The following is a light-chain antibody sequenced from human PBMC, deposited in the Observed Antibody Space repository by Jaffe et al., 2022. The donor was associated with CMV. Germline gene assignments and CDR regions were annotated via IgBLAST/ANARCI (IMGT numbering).Light chain of an antibody. CDR2: SVT. V-gene: IGLV2-11*01. Sequence: QSALTQPRSVSGSPGQSVTMSCTGTSSDVGAHDYVSWYQQYPGKAPKLVIFSVTRRPSGVPDRLSGSKSGTTASLTISGLQAEDEADYYCCSYAGTSTWVFGGGTKLTVL. CDR3: CSYAGTSTWV. J-gene: IGLJ3*02. CDR1: SSDVGAHDY.